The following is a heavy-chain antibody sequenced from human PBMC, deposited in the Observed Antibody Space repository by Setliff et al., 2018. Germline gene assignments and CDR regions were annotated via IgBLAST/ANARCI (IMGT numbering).Heavy chain of an antibody. J-gene: IGHJ6*03. V-gene: IGHV4-59*02. CDR3: ATRKSSGRLYHMDV. Sequence: SETLSLTCSVSGGAVSGDYWTWIRQPPGKGLEYIGYINYSGSTNYNPSLKSRVTISGDTSKNQVSLRLSSVTAADTAVYYCATRKSSGRLYHMDVWGKGTTVTVSS. CDR2: INYSGST. CDR1: GGAVSGDY. D-gene: IGHD1-26*01.